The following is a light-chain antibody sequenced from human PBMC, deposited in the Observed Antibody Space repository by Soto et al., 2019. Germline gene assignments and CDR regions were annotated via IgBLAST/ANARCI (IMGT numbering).Light chain of an antibody. J-gene: IGKJ1*01. CDR2: NVS. V-gene: IGKV3-20*01. CDR3: QQYNNWPPWT. Sequence: EIVLTQSPGTLSLSPGESATLSCRASQSVSSAYLAWYQQKPGQAPRLLIYNVSRRATGIPDRFSGSGSGTEFTLTISSLQSEDFAVYYCQQYNNWPPWTFGQGTKVDIK. CDR1: QSVSSAY.